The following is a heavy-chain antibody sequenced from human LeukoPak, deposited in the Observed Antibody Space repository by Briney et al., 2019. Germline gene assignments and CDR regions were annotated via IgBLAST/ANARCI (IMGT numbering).Heavy chain of an antibody. D-gene: IGHD6-19*01. CDR3: ARGLRIAVAGNIDY. CDR1: AFTFSTYS. CDR2: ISYDGPNK. Sequence: GRSLRLSCAASAFTFSTYSMHWVRQAPGKGLEWVAAISYDGPNKNYADSVKGRFTISRDNSKNTLYLQMNSLRAEDTAVYYCARGLRIAVAGNIDYWGQGTLATVSS. V-gene: IGHV3-30*04. J-gene: IGHJ4*02.